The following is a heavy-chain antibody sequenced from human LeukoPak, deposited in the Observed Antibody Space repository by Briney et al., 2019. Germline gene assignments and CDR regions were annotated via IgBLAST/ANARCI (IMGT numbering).Heavy chain of an antibody. CDR2: IKSDGSST. J-gene: IGHJ4*02. CDR1: GFTVSGNF. Sequence: GGSLRLSCAASGFTVSGNFMGWVRQAPGKGLVWVSYIKSDGSSTNYADSVKGRFTISRDNAKNTLYLQMNSLRAEDTAVYYCARDRGYTQDYWGQGTLVTVSS. V-gene: IGHV3-74*01. D-gene: IGHD5-12*01. CDR3: ARDRGYTQDY.